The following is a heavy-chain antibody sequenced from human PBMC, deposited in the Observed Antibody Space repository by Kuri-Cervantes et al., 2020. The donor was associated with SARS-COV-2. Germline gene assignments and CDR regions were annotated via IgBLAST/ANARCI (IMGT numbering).Heavy chain of an antibody. CDR3: ARSIRVGYFDY. J-gene: IGHJ4*02. CDR1: GGSISSSSYY. D-gene: IGHD1-26*01. Sequence: ESLKISCTVSGGSISSSSYYWGWIRQPPGKGLEWIGSIYYSGSTYYNPSLKSRVTMSVDTSKKQFSLRLSSVTAADTAIYYCARSIRVGYFDYWGQGTLVTVSS. V-gene: IGHV4-39*07. CDR2: IYYSGST.